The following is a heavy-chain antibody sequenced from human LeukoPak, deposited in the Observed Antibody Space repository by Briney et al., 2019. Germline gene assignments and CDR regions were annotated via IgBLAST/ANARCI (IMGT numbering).Heavy chain of an antibody. CDR3: ASKADCRGGSCPTGAFNI. V-gene: IGHV4-59*12. Sequence: ASETLSLTCTVSGGSISSYYWSRIRQPPGKGLEWIGYIYHSGSTNYNPSLKSRVTISVDMSKNQFSLKLTSVTAADTAVYYCASKADCRGGSCPTGAFNIWGQGTMVTVSS. CDR2: IYHSGST. D-gene: IGHD2-15*01. J-gene: IGHJ3*02. CDR1: GGSISSYY.